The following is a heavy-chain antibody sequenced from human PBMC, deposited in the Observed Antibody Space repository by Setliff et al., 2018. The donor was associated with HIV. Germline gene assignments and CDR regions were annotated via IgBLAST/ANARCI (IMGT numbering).Heavy chain of an antibody. D-gene: IGHD7-27*01. Sequence: SVKVSCKASGYTFTSYGISWVRQAPGQGLEWMGGIIPVFGTANYAQNFQGRVTITADKSTSTAYMELSSLRSEDTAVYYCARHDQTGHDAFDIWGQGTMVTVSS. CDR3: ARHDQTGHDAFDI. CDR2: IIPVFGTA. J-gene: IGHJ3*02. V-gene: IGHV1-69*06. CDR1: GYTFTSYG.